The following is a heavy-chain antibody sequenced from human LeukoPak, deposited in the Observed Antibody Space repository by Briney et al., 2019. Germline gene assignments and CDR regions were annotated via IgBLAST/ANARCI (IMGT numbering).Heavy chain of an antibody. V-gene: IGHV3-48*03. CDR3: AKGRGWEASYYYYYMDV. CDR1: GFTFSSYE. D-gene: IGHD1-26*01. Sequence: GGSLRLSCAASGFTFSSYEMNWVRQAPGKGLEWVSYISSSGSTIYYADSVKGRFTISRDNSKNTLYLQMNSLRAEDTAVYYCAKGRGWEASYYYYYMDVWGKGTTVTISS. CDR2: ISSSGSTI. J-gene: IGHJ6*03.